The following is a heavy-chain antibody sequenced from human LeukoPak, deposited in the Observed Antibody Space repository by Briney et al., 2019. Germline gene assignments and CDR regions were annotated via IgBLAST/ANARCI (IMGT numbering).Heavy chain of an antibody. J-gene: IGHJ4*02. D-gene: IGHD4-17*01. CDR3: ARDSYGDISPIFDY. CDR1: GGSISSSSYY. V-gene: IGHV4-39*07. CDR2: IYYSGST. Sequence: SETLSLTCTVSGGSISSSSYYWGWIRQPPGKGLEWIGSIYYSGSTYYNPSLKSRVTISVDTSKNQFSLKLSSVTAADTAVYYCARDSYGDISPIFDYWGQGTLATVSS.